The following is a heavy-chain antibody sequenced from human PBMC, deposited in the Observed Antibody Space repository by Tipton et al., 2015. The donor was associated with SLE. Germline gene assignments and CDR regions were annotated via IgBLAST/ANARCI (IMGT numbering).Heavy chain of an antibody. CDR3: ARSISEFSSRWCYYCSVMDV. J-gene: IGHJ6*02. Sequence: TLSLTCAVYGVSFSGSSWSWIRQPPGQGLEWIGEISHSGSTNYNPSIKSRVNISVDASKNQFSLKLSSVTAADTAVYYCARSISEFSSRWCYYCSVMDVWGQGTTVTVSS. CDR2: ISHSGST. CDR1: GVSFSGSS. D-gene: IGHD6-13*01. V-gene: IGHV4-34*01.